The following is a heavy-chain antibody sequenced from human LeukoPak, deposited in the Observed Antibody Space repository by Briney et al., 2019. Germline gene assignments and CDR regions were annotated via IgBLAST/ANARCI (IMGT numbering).Heavy chain of an antibody. D-gene: IGHD1-14*01. CDR2: IYYSGST. V-gene: IGHV4-59*12. J-gene: IGHJ4*02. Sequence: SENLSLTCTVYGGSISSYYLSWIRQPPGKGLEWIGYIYYSGSTNYNPSLKSRVTISVDTSKNQFSLKLSSVTPTTPAVNYWPTTHVSGPAQTAGTFAYTGEGALVTVSS. CDR1: GGSISSYY. CDR3: PTTHVSGPAQTAGTFAY.